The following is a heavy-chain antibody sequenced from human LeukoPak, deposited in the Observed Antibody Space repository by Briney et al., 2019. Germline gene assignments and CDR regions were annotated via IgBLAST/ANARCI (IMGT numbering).Heavy chain of an antibody. CDR3: ARQYSNNWYDDRGWFDP. V-gene: IGHV4-61*05. Sequence: SETLSLTCTVSGGSISSSAYYWGWIRQPPGKGLEWIGYIYYSGSTNYNPSLKSRATLSVDTSKKQFSLKLSSVTAADTAVYYCARQYSNNWYDDRGWFDPWGQGTLVTVSS. J-gene: IGHJ5*02. D-gene: IGHD6-13*01. CDR1: GGSISSSAYY. CDR2: IYYSGST.